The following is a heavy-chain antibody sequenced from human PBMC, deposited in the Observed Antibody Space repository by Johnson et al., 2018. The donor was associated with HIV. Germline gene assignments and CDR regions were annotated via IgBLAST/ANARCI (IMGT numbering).Heavy chain of an antibody. Sequence: VQLVESGGGLVQPGGSLRLSCAVSGFTFSNHHMTWVRQAPGKGLEWVANINQDGSDKYYVDSVKGRFTISRDNAQNSLYLQMNSLRAGDTAVYYCARENWGAFDLWGQGTMVTVSS. J-gene: IGHJ3*01. CDR1: GFTFSNHH. D-gene: IGHD7-27*01. V-gene: IGHV3-7*01. CDR2: INQDGSDK. CDR3: ARENWGAFDL.